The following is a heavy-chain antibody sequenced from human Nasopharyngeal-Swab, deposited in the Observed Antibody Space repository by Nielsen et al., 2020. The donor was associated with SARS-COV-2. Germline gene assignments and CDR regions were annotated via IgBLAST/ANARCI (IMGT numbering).Heavy chain of an antibody. CDR3: GRGACSITTCYENVDV. D-gene: IGHD2-2*01. J-gene: IGHJ6*02. Sequence: SETLSLTCSVSGGSISNYYWSWIRQPPGKGLEWIGCVDSSGSTNYKPSLKSRVTISVDTSKNQFSLNLSSVTAADTAVYYCGRGACSITTCYENVDVWGQGTMVTVSS. CDR1: GGSISNYY. V-gene: IGHV4-59*13. CDR2: VDSSGST.